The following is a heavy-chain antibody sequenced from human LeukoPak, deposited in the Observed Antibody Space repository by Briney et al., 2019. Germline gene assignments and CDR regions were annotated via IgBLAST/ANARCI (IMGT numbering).Heavy chain of an antibody. Sequence: PGRSLRLSCAASGFTFSSYGMHWVRQAPGKGLEWVAVIWYGGSNKYYADSVKGRFTISRDNSKNTLYLQMNSLRAEVTAVYYCARGRAGAARSTNFDYWGQGTLVTVSS. CDR2: IWYGGSNK. CDR1: GFTFSSYG. J-gene: IGHJ4*02. CDR3: ARGRAGAARSTNFDY. D-gene: IGHD2/OR15-2a*01. V-gene: IGHV3-33*01.